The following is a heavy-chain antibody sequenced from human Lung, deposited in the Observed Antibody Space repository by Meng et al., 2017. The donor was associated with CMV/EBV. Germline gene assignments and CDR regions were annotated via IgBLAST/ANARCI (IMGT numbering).Heavy chain of an antibody. D-gene: IGHD3-10*01. CDR3: LRRSGGSV. J-gene: IGHJ1*01. CDR1: GDAMTTRRW. Sequence: EAGPVPVQPSCCLPLTCAVSGDAMTTRRWGPGVGQPPVKGLGCNVEIPHRGSSAKDPSLMSRVIMSIDKSKNQCSLKLASVSAADTAVYHCLRRSGGSVWGQGTLVTVSS. V-gene: IGHV4-4*02. CDR2: IPHRGSS.